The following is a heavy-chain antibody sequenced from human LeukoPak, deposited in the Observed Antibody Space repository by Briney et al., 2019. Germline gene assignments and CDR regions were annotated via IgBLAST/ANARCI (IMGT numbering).Heavy chain of an antibody. J-gene: IGHJ3*02. CDR1: GGSISSYY. D-gene: IGHD3-3*01. CDR2: IYTSGST. V-gene: IGHV4-4*07. CDR3: ARDPTEVHHDFWSGYYTGHDAFDI. Sequence: SETLSLTCTVSGGSISSYYWSWIRQPAGKGLEWIGRIYTSGSTNYNPSLKSRVTMSVDTSKNQFSLKLSSVTAADTAVYYCARDPTEVHHDFWSGYYTGHDAFDIWGQGTMVTVSS.